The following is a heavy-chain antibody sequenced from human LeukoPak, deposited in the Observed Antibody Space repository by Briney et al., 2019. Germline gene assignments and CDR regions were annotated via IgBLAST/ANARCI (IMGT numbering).Heavy chain of an antibody. J-gene: IGHJ6*03. CDR2: IYTSGSI. CDR1: GGSISSGNYY. CDR3: ARDLEELEQIYYYYYMDV. V-gene: IGHV4-61*02. D-gene: IGHD1/OR15-1a*01. Sequence: SETLSLTCTVSGGSISSGNYYWSWIRQPAGKGLEWIGRIYTSGSINYNPSLKSRVTISIDTSKNQFSLKLSSVTAADTAVYYCARDLEELEQIYYYYYMDVWGKGTTVTVSS.